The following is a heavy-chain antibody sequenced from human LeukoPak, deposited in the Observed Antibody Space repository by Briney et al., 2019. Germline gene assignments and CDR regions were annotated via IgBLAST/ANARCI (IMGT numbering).Heavy chain of an antibody. Sequence: SETLSLTCTVSGYSISSGYYWSWIRQPPGKGLEWIGEINHSGSTNYNPSLKSRVTISVDTSKNQFSLKLSSVTAADTAVYYCARAPSGGYCSSTSCYRANWFDPWGQGTLVTVSS. CDR2: INHSGST. CDR1: GYSISSGYY. D-gene: IGHD2-2*01. V-gene: IGHV4-38-2*02. CDR3: ARAPSGGYCSSTSCYRANWFDP. J-gene: IGHJ5*02.